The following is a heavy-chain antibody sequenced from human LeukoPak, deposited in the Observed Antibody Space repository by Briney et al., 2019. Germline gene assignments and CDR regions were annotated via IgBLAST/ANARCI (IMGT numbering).Heavy chain of an antibody. CDR1: GYSFTSYG. CDR3: ARSDGTRRSHFDY. J-gene: IGHJ4*02. CDR2: ISAYNGNT. V-gene: IGHV1-18*01. Sequence: GASVKVSCKASGYSFTSYGISWVRQAPGQGLEWMGWISAYNGNTNYAQKFQGRVTLTTDTSTSTDYMELWSLRSDDTAVYYCARSDGTRRSHFDYWGQGTLVSVSS. D-gene: IGHD1-14*01.